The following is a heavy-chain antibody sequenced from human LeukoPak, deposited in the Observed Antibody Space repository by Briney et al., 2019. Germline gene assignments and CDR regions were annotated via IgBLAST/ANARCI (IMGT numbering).Heavy chain of an antibody. CDR3: ARDAEVCSSTSCYRYYYYGMDV. D-gene: IGHD2-2*02. V-gene: IGHV1-2*02. CDR1: GYTFTGYY. J-gene: IGHJ6*02. CDR2: INPNSGGT. Sequence: ASVKVSCKASGYTFTGYYMHWVRQAPGQGLEWTGWINPNSGGTNYAQKFQGRVTMTRDTSISTAYMELSRLRSDDTAVYYCARDAEVCSSTSCYRYYYYGMDVWGQGTTVTVSS.